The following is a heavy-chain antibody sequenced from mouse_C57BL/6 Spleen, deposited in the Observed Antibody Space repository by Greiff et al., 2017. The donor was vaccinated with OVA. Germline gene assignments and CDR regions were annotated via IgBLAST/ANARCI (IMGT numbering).Heavy chain of an antibody. CDR2: IYPGNSDT. V-gene: IGHV1-5*01. Sequence: VQLQQSGTVLARPGASVKMSCKTSGYTFTSYWMHWVKQRPGQGLEWIGAIYPGNSDTSYNQKFKGKAKLTAVTSASTAYMELSSLTNEDSAVYYCTRPHDGSSRWYFDVWGTGTTVTVSS. D-gene: IGHD1-1*01. CDR1: GYTFTSYW. CDR3: TRPHDGSSRWYFDV. J-gene: IGHJ1*03.